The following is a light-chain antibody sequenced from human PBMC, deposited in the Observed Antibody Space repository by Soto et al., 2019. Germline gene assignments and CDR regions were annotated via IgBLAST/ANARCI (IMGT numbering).Light chain of an antibody. CDR3: QQSYSSPLT. Sequence: DIQMTQSPSSLSASVGDRVTNTCRASQSISNYLNWYQQKPGKAPQLLIYSASTLQSGVPSRLSGSGSGTDFTLTISSLQPEDFATYYCQQSYSSPLTFGGGTIVEIK. CDR2: SAS. CDR1: QSISNY. J-gene: IGKJ4*01. V-gene: IGKV1-39*01.